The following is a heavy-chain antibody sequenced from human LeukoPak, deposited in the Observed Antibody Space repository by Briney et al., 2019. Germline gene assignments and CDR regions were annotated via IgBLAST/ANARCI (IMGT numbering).Heavy chain of an antibody. V-gene: IGHV3-7*01. CDR1: GFTFSSYW. D-gene: IGHD1-20*01. CDR2: IKQDGSEK. CDR3: ATGVTGTKRVGYFDY. J-gene: IGHJ4*02. Sequence: GSLRLSCAASGFTFSSYWMSWVRQAPGKGLEWVANIKQDGSEKYYVDSVKGRFTISRDNARNSLYLQMNSLRAEDTAVYYCATGVTGTKRVGYFDYWGQGTLVTVSS.